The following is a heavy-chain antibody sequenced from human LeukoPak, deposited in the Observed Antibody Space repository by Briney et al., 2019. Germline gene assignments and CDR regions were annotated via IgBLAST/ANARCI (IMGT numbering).Heavy chain of an antibody. CDR1: GGSVSSGSYY. CDR3: AGYTIFGVVRNFDY. J-gene: IGHJ4*02. Sequence: PSETLSLTCTVSGGSVSSGSYYWSWIRQPPGKGLEWIGYIYYSGSTNYNPSLKSRVTISVDTSKNQFSLKLSSVTAADTAVYYCAGYTIFGVVRNFDYWGQGTLVTVSS. V-gene: IGHV4-61*01. D-gene: IGHD3-3*01. CDR2: IYYSGST.